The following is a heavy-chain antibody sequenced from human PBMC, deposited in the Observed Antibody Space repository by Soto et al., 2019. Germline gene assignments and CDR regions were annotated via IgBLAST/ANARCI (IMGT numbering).Heavy chain of an antibody. D-gene: IGHD2-21*01. CDR1: GFTFSRYA. CDR3: AIQVRAVSSYYFDY. V-gene: IGHV3-64*01. Sequence: EVQLVETGVGLGQPGGSLRLSCAASGFTFSRYAMHWVRQAPGKGLEYVSAIGSNGGSTYYANSVKGRFTISRDNSKNTLYLQMGSLRAEDMAVYYCAIQVRAVSSYYFDYWGQGTLVTVSS. J-gene: IGHJ4*02. CDR2: IGSNGGST.